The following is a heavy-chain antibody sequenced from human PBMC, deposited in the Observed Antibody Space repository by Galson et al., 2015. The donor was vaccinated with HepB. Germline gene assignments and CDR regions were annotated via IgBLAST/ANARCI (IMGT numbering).Heavy chain of an antibody. V-gene: IGHV3-23*01. CDR2: IRGSGDST. J-gene: IGHJ4*02. D-gene: IGHD6-19*01. Sequence: SLRLSCAASGFIFSDYAMTWVRQAPGKGLEWVSGIRGSGDSTYYADSVKGRFTISRDSSKNTLYLQMNSLRADDTAVYYCARTRCAAGTSPGKYWGQGTLVTVSS. CDR1: GFIFSDYA. CDR3: ARTRCAAGTSPGKY.